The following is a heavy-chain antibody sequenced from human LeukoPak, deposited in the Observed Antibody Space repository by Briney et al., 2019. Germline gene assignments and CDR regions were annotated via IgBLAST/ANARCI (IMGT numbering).Heavy chain of an antibody. D-gene: IGHD3-16*01. CDR3: ARVRDYGGIGEDY. J-gene: IGHJ4*02. CDR1: GYTFTGYY. CDR2: INPNSGGT. V-gene: IGHV1-2*02. Sequence: GASVKVSCKASGYTFTGYYMHWVRQAPGQGLEWMGWINPNSGGTNYAQKFQGRVTMTRDTSISTAHMELSRLRSDDTAVYYCARVRDYGGIGEDYWGQGTLVTVSS.